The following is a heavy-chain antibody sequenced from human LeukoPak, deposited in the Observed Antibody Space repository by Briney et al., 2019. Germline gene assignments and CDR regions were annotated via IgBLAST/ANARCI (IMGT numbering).Heavy chain of an antibody. D-gene: IGHD3-3*01. V-gene: IGHV3-21*01. Sequence: GGSLRLSCAASGFTFSSHSMNWVRQAPGRGLEWVSYISSSSSYIYYADSVKGRFAISRDNAKNSLFLQMNSLRAEDSAIYYCARDPRLEISGMVIDMSDYWGQGTLVTVSS. J-gene: IGHJ4*02. CDR2: ISSSSSYI. CDR3: ARDPRLEISGMVIDMSDY. CDR1: GFTFSSHS.